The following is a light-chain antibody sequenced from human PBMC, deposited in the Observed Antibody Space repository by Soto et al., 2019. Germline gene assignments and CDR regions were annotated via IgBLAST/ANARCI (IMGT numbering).Light chain of an antibody. V-gene: IGKV3-20*01. Sequence: EVVLTQSPGTLSLSPGERATLSCRASQSIGSNYLVWYQQRPGQAPRLIIYGASSRATGVRDRFSGSGSGTDFTLTISRLEPDDFAVYYCQQYGTSPKYTFGQGTKLEIK. CDR2: GAS. CDR3: QQYGTSPKYT. J-gene: IGKJ2*01. CDR1: QSIGSNY.